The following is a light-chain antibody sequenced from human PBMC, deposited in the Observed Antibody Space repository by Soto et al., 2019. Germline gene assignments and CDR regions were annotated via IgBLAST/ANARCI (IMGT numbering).Light chain of an antibody. CDR1: SGAVTSGHY. V-gene: IGLV7-46*01. CDR2: DTS. Sequence: QAVVTQEPSLTVSPGGTVTLTCGSSSGAVTSGHYPYWFQQKPGQAPRTLIYDTSNKHSWTPARFSGSLLGGKAALTLSGEQHEDEDEYYCFLLDSNTMVFGGGTKLTVL. CDR3: FLLDSNTMV. J-gene: IGLJ2*01.